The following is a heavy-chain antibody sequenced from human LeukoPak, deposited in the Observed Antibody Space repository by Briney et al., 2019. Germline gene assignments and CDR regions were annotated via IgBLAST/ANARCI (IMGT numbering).Heavy chain of an antibody. Sequence: PSETLSLTCTVSGGSISSYYWSWIRQPPGKGLEWIGYIYYSGSTNYNPSLKSRVTISVDTSKNQFSLKLSSVTAADTAVYYCARVGAAGPNWFDPWGQGTLVTVSS. CDR2: IYYSGST. CDR3: ARVGAAGPNWFDP. V-gene: IGHV4-59*01. CDR1: GGSISSYY. J-gene: IGHJ5*02. D-gene: IGHD6-13*01.